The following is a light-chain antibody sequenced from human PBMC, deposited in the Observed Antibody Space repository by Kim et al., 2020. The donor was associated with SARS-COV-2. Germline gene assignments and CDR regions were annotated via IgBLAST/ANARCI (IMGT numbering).Light chain of an antibody. CDR3: QQYSHWPLT. CDR2: GAS. CDR1: QSVSSN. V-gene: IGKV3-15*01. Sequence: EIVMTQSPATLSVSPGERATLSCRASQSVSSNLAWYQQKPGQAPRLLIYGASTRATGIPGRFSGSGSGTEFTLTISSLQSEDFAVDYCQQYSHWPLTFGGGTKVDTK. J-gene: IGKJ4*01.